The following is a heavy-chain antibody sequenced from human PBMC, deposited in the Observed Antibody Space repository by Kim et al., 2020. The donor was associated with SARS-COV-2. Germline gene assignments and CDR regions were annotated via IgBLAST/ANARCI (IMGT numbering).Heavy chain of an antibody. D-gene: IGHD2-21*01. Sequence: GGSLRLSCAASGFTFSCYAMNWVRQAPGKGLEWVSAISTSGSIIYYADSVKGRFTISRDDSKTTLYLQMNSLRDDDTAVYYCAKFCGALSPTWHDFDVWG. CDR3: AKFCGALSPTWHDFDV. CDR2: ISTSGSII. J-gene: IGHJ3*01. CDR1: GFTFSCYA. V-gene: IGHV3-23*01.